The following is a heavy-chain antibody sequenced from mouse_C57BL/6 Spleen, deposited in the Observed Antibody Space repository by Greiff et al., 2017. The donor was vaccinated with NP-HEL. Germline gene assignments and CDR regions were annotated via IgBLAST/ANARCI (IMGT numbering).Heavy chain of an antibody. D-gene: IGHD1-1*01. V-gene: IGHV2-5*01. CDR3: AKNCDYGSSYNYAMDY. CDR2: IWRGGST. Sequence: VQLQQSGPGLVQPSQSLSITCTVSGFSLTSYGVHWVRQSPGKGLEWLGVIWRGGSTDYNAAFMSRLSITKDNSKSQVFFKMNSLQADDTAIYYCAKNCDYGSSYNYAMDYWGQGTSVTVSS. CDR1: GFSLTSYG. J-gene: IGHJ4*01.